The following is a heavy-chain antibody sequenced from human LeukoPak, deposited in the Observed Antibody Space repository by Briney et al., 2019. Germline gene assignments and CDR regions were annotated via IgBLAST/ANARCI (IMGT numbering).Heavy chain of an antibody. V-gene: IGHV3-30*18. J-gene: IGHJ4*02. CDR3: AKDQYDYVRGEFDY. Sequence: GGSLRLSCAASGFTFSSYDMHWVRQAPGKGPEWVAVISYDGNDKHYADSVKGRFTISRDNSKNTLYLQMSSLRVEDTAVYYCAKDQYDYVRGEFDYWGQGTLVTVSS. CDR1: GFTFSSYD. CDR2: ISYDGNDK. D-gene: IGHD3-16*01.